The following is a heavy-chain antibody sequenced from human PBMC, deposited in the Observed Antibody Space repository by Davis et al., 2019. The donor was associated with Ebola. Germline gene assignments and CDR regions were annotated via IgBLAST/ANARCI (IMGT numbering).Heavy chain of an antibody. Sequence: ASSKVSCNASAYFFTSYDTNWVRHPTGQGLQWLGRMIPNSGDTVYAQKFQGRLTVTRNTSLTTAYMEQSSLRSEDTAVYYCALHTGMLLWGQGTLVTVSS. CDR1: AYFFTSYD. D-gene: IGHD3-16*01. CDR2: MIPNSGDT. CDR3: ALHTGMLL. J-gene: IGHJ4*02. V-gene: IGHV1-8*01.